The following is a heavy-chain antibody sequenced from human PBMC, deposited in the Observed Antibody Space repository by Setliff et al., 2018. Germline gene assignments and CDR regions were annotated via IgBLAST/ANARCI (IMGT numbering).Heavy chain of an antibody. V-gene: IGHV4-39*07. J-gene: IGHJ4*02. CDR3: ARGRNIAARLLDS. CDR2: INHRGST. D-gene: IGHD6-6*01. Sequence: ETLSLTCVVSGGSINSDSHYWGWIRQPPGKGLEWIGEINHRGSTNYNPSLKSRATISIDTSKDQFSLKLISMSAADTAVYFCARGRNIAARLLDSWGQGALVTVSS. CDR1: GGSINSDSHY.